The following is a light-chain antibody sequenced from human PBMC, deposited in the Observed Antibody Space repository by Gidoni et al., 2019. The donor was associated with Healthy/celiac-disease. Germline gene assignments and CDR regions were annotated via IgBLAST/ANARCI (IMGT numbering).Light chain of an antibody. CDR3: QQYGSSPLYT. V-gene: IGKV3-20*01. CDR2: VAS. J-gene: IGKJ2*01. CDR1: QSVSSSY. Sequence: LLCPQSPATRSLSPGERATLSCRASQSVSSSYLAWYQQKPGQAPRLLIYVASSRATGVPDRFSGSGSGTDVTLTISRLEPEDFAVYYCQQYGSSPLYTFGQGTKLEIK.